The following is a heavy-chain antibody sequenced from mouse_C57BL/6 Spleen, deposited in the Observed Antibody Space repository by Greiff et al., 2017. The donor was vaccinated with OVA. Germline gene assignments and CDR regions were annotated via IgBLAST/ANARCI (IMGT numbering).Heavy chain of an antibody. D-gene: IGHD2-4*01. CDR1: GFTFSDYY. V-gene: IGHV5-12*01. J-gene: IGHJ1*03. Sequence: EVKVVESGGGLVQPGGSLKLSCAASGFTFSDYYMYWVRQTPEKRLEWVAYISNGGGSTYYPDTVKGRFTISRDNAKNTLYLQMSRLKSEDTAMYYCARPGRYDYDAYFDVWGTGTTVTVSS. CDR3: ARPGRYDYDAYFDV. CDR2: ISNGGGST.